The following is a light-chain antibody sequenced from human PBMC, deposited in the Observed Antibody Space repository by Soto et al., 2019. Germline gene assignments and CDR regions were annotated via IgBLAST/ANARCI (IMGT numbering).Light chain of an antibody. Sequence: QSVLTQPASVSGSPGQSITISCTGTSSDVGSYNLVSWYQQHPGKAPKLMIYEVSKRPSGVSNRFSGSKSGNTASLTISGLQAEDEADYYCCSYAGSSTSPYVFGTGTKATV. CDR3: CSYAGSSTSPYV. CDR1: SSDVGSYNL. CDR2: EVS. V-gene: IGLV2-23*02. J-gene: IGLJ1*01.